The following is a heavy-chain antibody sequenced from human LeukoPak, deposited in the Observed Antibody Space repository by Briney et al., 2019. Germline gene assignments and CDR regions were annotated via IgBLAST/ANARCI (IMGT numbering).Heavy chain of an antibody. CDR2: INPNSGGT. CDR3: AREGRSAWYRRPDFDY. J-gene: IGHJ4*02. V-gene: IGHV1-2*02. Sequence: ASVKVSCKPSGYTFTDCYMLWVRQAPGQGLEWMGWINPNSGGTTYAQKFQGRVTMTRDTSIRTAYMEVSSLKSDDTAVYYCAREGRSAWYRRPDFDYWGQGTLVTVSS. D-gene: IGHD6-19*01. CDR1: GYTFTDCY.